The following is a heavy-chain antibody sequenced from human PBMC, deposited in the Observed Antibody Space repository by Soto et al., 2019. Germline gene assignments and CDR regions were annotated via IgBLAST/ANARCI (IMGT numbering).Heavy chain of an antibody. Sequence: SETLSLTCTVSGGSISSGGYYWIWIRQHPGKGLEWIGFIYSSGSTFYNPSLETRVTISVDTSRNQFSLKLTSGTAADTAVYYCARRSYSDYRFFDNWGQGALVTVSS. V-gene: IGHV4-31*03. D-gene: IGHD4-17*01. CDR1: GGSISSGGYY. CDR3: ARRSYSDYRFFDN. CDR2: IYSSGST. J-gene: IGHJ4*02.